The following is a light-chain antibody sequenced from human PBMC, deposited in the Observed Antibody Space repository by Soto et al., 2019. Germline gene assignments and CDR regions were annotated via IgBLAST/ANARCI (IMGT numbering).Light chain of an antibody. Sequence: QAVVTQPRSVSGSPGQSVTISCTGTSSDVGRYNYVSWYQQYPGKAPKLMIFDVTKRPSEVPDRFSGSKSGNTASLTISGLQADDEADYYCCSHVGSSVLFGGGTKLTVL. CDR2: DVT. J-gene: IGLJ2*01. CDR3: CSHVGSSVL. CDR1: SSDVGRYNY. V-gene: IGLV2-11*01.